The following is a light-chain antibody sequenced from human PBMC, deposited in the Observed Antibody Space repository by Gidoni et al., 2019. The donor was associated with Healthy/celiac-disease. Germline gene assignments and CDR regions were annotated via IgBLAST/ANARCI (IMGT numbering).Light chain of an antibody. V-gene: IGKV3D-15*01. J-gene: IGKJ1*01. CDR2: SAS. Sequence: EIVMPQSPATLSVSPGERATLSCRASQSVRSNLAWYQQKPGQAPRLLIYSASTRATGIPARFSGSGSGTEFTLTISSLQSEDFAVYYCQKYNNWPRTFGQGTKVKSN. CDR1: QSVRSN. CDR3: QKYNNWPRT.